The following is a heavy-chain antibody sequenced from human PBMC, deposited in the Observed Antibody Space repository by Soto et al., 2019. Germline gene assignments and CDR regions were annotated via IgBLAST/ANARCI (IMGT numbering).Heavy chain of an antibody. CDR3: ARHAYYYDSSGYFDDAFDI. V-gene: IGHV4-59*08. D-gene: IGHD3-22*01. CDR1: GGSISSYY. Sequence: PSETLSLTCTVSGGSISSYYWSWIRQPPGKGLEWIGYIYYSGSTNYNPSLKSRVTISVDTSKNQFSLKLSSVTAADTAVYYCARHAYYYDSSGYFDDAFDIWGQGTMVTVSS. CDR2: IYYSGST. J-gene: IGHJ3*02.